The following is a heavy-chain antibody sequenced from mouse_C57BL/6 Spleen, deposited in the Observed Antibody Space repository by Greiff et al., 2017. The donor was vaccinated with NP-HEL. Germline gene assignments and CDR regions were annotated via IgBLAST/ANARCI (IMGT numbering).Heavy chain of an antibody. CDR2: ISYDGSN. Sequence: ESGPGLVKPSQSLSLTCSVTGYSITSGYYWNWIRQFPGNKLEWMGYISYDGSNNYNPSLKNRISITRDTSKNQFFLKLNSVTTEDTATYYCAREYDYDGGFAYWGQGTLVTVSA. D-gene: IGHD2-4*01. CDR1: GYSITSGYY. J-gene: IGHJ3*01. V-gene: IGHV3-6*01. CDR3: AREYDYDGGFAY.